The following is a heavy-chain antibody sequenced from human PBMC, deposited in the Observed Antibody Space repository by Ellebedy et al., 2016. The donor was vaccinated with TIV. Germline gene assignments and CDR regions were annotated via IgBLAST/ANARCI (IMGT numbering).Heavy chain of an antibody. CDR1: GGSFSGYF. Sequence: SETLSLTXAAYGGSFSGYFWSWIRQPPGKGLEWIGEINRSGSTNYSPSLKSRVTISVDTSKNHFSLKLSSVTAADTAVYYCARVSLKVRGRKNYYYGMDVWGQGTTVTVSS. J-gene: IGHJ6*02. D-gene: IGHD3-10*01. CDR3: ARVSLKVRGRKNYYYGMDV. CDR2: INRSGST. V-gene: IGHV4-34*01.